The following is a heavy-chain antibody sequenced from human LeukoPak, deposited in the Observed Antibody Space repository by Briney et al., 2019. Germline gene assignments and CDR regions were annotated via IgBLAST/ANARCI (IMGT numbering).Heavy chain of an antibody. CDR2: INHSGST. D-gene: IGHD6-13*01. J-gene: IGHJ4*02. V-gene: IGHV4-34*01. CDR3: ARERIAAAGMSGPVDY. Sequence: PGGSLRLSCAASGLTFNNYWMHWVRQAPRKGLEWIGEINHSGSTNYNPSLKSRVTISVDTSKNQFSLKLSSVTAADTAAYYCARERIAAAGMSGPVDYWGQGTLVTVSS. CDR1: GLTFNNYW.